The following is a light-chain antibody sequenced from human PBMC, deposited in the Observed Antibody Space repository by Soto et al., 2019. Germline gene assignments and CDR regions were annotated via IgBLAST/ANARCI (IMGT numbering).Light chain of an antibody. J-gene: IGKJ4*01. CDR1: QSLLHSNGYSY. CDR3: MQALQTPLT. CDR2: LGS. V-gene: IGKV2-28*01. Sequence: DIVMTHSPLSLPVTPGEPASICCRSSQSLLHSNGYSYLDWYLQKPGQSPQLLIYLGSNRASGVPDRFSDSGSGTQFTLKIIRVEPEDVGVYYCMQALQTPLTFDGGTKVEIK.